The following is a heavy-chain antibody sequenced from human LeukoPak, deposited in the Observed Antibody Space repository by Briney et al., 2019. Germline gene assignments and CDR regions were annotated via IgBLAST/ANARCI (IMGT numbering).Heavy chain of an antibody. CDR2: IYHSGST. D-gene: IGHD5-18*01. CDR1: GYSISSGYY. J-gene: IGHJ4*02. V-gene: IGHV4-38-2*01. Sequence: SETLSLTCAVSGYSISSGYYWGWIRPPPGKGLEWLGSIYHSGSTYYNPPLKSRVTISVDTSKHQFSLKLSSVTAADTAVYYCARAREVYSYGPYYFDYWGQGTLVTVSS. CDR3: ARAREVYSYGPYYFDY.